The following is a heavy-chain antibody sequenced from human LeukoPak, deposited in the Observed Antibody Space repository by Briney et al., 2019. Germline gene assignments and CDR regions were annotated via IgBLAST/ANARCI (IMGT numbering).Heavy chain of an antibody. CDR1: GFTFDDYA. V-gene: IGHV3-9*01. D-gene: IGHD6-13*01. CDR3: AKEVPLAAAGMDV. J-gene: IGHJ6*02. CDR2: ISWNSGSI. Sequence: GGSLRLSCAASGFTFDDYAMHWVRQAPGKGLEWVSGISWNSGSIGYADSVKGRFTISRDNAKNSLYLQMNSLRAEDTALYYCAKEVPLAAAGMDVWGQGTTVTVSS.